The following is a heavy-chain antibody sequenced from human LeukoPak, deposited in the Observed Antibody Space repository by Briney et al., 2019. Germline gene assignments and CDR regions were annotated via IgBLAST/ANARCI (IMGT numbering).Heavy chain of an antibody. J-gene: IGHJ3*02. Sequence: SETLPLTCTVSGGSISSYYWSWIRQPPGKGLEWIGYIYYSGSTNYNPSLKSRVTISVDTSKNQFSLKLSSVTAADTAVYYCASKGFKDAFDIWGQGTMVTVSS. V-gene: IGHV4-59*01. CDR2: IYYSGST. CDR1: GGSISSYY. CDR3: ASKGFKDAFDI.